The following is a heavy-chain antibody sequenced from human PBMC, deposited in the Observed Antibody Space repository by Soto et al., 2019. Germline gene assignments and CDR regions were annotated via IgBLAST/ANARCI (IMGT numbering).Heavy chain of an antibody. D-gene: IGHD1-26*01. Sequence: PWETLSLTCAVYGGSFSGYYWSWIRQPPGKGLEWIGKINHSGSTNYNPSLKSRVTISVDTSKNQFSLKLSSVTAADTAVYYCARQRVGRSLIYYYYGMDVWGQGTTVTVSS. J-gene: IGHJ6*02. CDR2: INHSGST. CDR3: ARQRVGRSLIYYYYGMDV. CDR1: GGSFSGYY. V-gene: IGHV4-34*01.